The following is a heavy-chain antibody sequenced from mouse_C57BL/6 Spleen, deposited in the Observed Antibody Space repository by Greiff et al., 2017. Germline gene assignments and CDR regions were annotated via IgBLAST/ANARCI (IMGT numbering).Heavy chain of an antibody. V-gene: IGHV1-69*01. CDR3: ARGRLRREDYFDY. CDR1: GYTFTSYW. D-gene: IGHD2-4*01. J-gene: IGHJ2*01. Sequence: QVQLKQPGAELVMPGASVKLSCKASGYTFTSYWMHWVKQRPGQGLEWIGEIDPSDSYTNYNQKFKGKSTLTVDKSSSTAYMQLSSLTSEDSAVYYCARGRLRREDYFDYWGQGTTLTVSS. CDR2: IDPSDSYT.